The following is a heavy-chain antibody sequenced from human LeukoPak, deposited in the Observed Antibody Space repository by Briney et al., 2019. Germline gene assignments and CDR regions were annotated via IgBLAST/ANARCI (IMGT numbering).Heavy chain of an antibody. CDR3: ARDLRGVVPAAIYMDV. J-gene: IGHJ6*03. V-gene: IGHV4-38-2*02. CDR1: GYSISSGYY. D-gene: IGHD2-2*02. Sequence: SETLSLTCTVSGYSISSGYYWGWIRQPPGKGLEWIGSIYHSGRTFYNPSLKSRVTISVDTSKNQFSLKLSSVTAADTAVYYCARDLRGVVPAAIYMDVWGKGTTVTVSS. CDR2: IYHSGRT.